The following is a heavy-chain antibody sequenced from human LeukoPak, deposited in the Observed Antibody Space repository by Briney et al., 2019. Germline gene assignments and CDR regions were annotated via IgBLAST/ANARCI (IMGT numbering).Heavy chain of an antibody. CDR2: FDREDGKT. CDR1: GYTLTELS. CDR3: ATESYTGWQRKGWY. J-gene: IGHJ4*02. Sequence: ASVKVSCKVSGYTLTELSIQWVRQAPGKGLEWMGGFDREDGKTTYAQKFQGRVAVTEDTSTDTAYMELSSLRSEDTAIYYCATESYTGWQRKGWYWGQGSRVTVSS. D-gene: IGHD2-15*01. V-gene: IGHV1-24*01.